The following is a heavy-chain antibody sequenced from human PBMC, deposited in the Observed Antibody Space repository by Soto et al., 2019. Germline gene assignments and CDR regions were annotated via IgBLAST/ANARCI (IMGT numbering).Heavy chain of an antibody. CDR2: IIWDGGST. D-gene: IGHD6-13*01. J-gene: IGHJ4*02. CDR3: AKDKGSSSSGIFDY. Sequence: EVQLVESGGVVAQPGGSLSLSCAASVFTFDDYTMHWVRQAPGKGLGWVSLIIWDGGSTYYADSVKGRFTISRDNSKNSLYLQMNSLRTEDTAMYYCAKDKGSSSSGIFDYWGQGTLVTVSS. V-gene: IGHV3-43*01. CDR1: VFTFDDYT.